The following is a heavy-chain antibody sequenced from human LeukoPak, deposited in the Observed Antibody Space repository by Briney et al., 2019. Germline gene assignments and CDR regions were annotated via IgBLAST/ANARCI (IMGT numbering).Heavy chain of an antibody. CDR3: ARVDRTRTHDY. CDR2: MNPNSGNT. V-gene: IGHV1-8*01. CDR1: GYTFTSYD. J-gene: IGHJ4*02. D-gene: IGHD1-14*01. Sequence: ASVKVSCKASGYTFTSYDINWVRQATGQGLEWMGWMNPNSGNTGYAQKFQGRVTTTRNTSISTAYMELSSLRSEDTAVYYCARVDRTRTHDYWGQGTLVTVSS.